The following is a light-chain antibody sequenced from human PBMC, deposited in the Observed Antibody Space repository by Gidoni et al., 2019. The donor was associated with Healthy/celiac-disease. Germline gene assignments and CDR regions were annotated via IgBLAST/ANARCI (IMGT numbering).Light chain of an antibody. V-gene: IGKV3-11*01. CDR3: QQRSNWPT. Sequence: VLTQSPATLSLSPGERATLSCRASQSVSSYLAWYQQKPGQAPRLLIYDASNRATGIPARFSGSGSGTDFTLTISSLEPEDFAVYYCQQRSNWPTFGQGTRLEIK. J-gene: IGKJ5*01. CDR1: QSVSSY. CDR2: DAS.